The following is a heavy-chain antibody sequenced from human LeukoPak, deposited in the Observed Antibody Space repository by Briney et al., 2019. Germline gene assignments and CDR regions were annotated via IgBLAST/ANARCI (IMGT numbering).Heavy chain of an antibody. V-gene: IGHV4-39*01. D-gene: IGHD2-15*01. Sequence: SPCLSLTWTVAGPSVSSSNYYCGWIRQPPWKGLEWIGSVYYSRSTYYNPSLKSRVTISVETSKNQFSLKLRTVTAADTAVYYCARHSVGGGPIDYWGQGTLVTVSS. CDR3: ARHSVGGGPIDY. CDR2: VYYSRST. CDR1: GPSVSSSNYY. J-gene: IGHJ4*02.